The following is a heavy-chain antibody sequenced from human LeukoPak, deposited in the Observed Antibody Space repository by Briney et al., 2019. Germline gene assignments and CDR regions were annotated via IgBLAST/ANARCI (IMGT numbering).Heavy chain of an antibody. Sequence: GGSLRLSCAASGFTFHNFGMSWVRQAPGKGLEWVSSLSWNGGDTRYADSAKGRFTIARDNAKNSLYLHMNSLRAEDTALYYCARRAYPYHYYMDVWGKGTTVTVSS. CDR3: ARRAYPYHYYMDV. V-gene: IGHV3-20*04. D-gene: IGHD3-16*01. CDR2: LSWNGGDT. J-gene: IGHJ6*03. CDR1: GFTFHNFG.